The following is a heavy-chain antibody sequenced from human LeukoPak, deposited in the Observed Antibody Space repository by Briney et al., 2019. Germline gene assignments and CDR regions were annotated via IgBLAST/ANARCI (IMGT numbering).Heavy chain of an antibody. CDR1: GGSFSGYY. CDR3: ARKAPGYYDSSGYYSDAFDI. D-gene: IGHD3-22*01. J-gene: IGHJ3*02. Sequence: SETLSLTCAVYGGSFSGYYWSWIRQPPGKGLEWIGYIYYSGSTNYNPSLKSRVTISVDTSKNQFSLKLSFVTAADTAVYYCARKAPGYYDSSGYYSDAFDIWGQGTMVTVSS. CDR2: IYYSGST. V-gene: IGHV4-59*01.